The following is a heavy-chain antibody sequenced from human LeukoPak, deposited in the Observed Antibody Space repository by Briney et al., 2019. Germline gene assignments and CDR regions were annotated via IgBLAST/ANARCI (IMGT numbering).Heavy chain of an antibody. V-gene: IGHV1-46*01. Sequence: ASVKVSCKASGYTFTSYYMHWVRQAPGQGLEWMGIINPSGGSTSYAQKFQGRVTMTRDTSTSTVYMELRSLRSDDTAVYYCARHPTLTIFGVVMGETFDIWGQGTMVTVSS. D-gene: IGHD3-3*01. CDR1: GYTFTSYY. CDR3: ARHPTLTIFGVVMGETFDI. CDR2: INPSGGST. J-gene: IGHJ3*02.